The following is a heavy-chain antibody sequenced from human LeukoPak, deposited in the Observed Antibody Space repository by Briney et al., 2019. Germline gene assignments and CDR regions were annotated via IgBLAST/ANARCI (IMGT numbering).Heavy chain of an antibody. D-gene: IGHD3-9*01. J-gene: IGHJ4*02. CDR3: ARDTILGHFDY. CDR1: GFTFSSYS. V-gene: IGHV3-48*01. CDR2: ISSSSSTI. Sequence: GGSLRLSCAASGFTFSSYSMNWVRQAPGKGLERVSYISSSSSTIYYADSVKGRFTISRDNAKNSLYLQMNSLRAEDTAVYYCARDTILGHFDYWGQGTLVTVSS.